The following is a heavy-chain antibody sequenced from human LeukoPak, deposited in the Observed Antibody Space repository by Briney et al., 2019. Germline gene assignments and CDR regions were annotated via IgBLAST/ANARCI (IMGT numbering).Heavy chain of an antibody. V-gene: IGHV3-11*06. J-gene: IGHJ4*02. CDR2: ISSSSSYT. Sequence: GGSLRLSRAASGFTFSDYYMSWTRQAPGKGLEWVSYISSSSSYTNYADSVKGRFTISRDNAKNSLYLQMNSLRAEDTAVYYCASGGRYCSSTSCFDYWGQGTLVTVSS. CDR1: GFTFSDYY. CDR3: ASGGRYCSSTSCFDY. D-gene: IGHD2-2*01.